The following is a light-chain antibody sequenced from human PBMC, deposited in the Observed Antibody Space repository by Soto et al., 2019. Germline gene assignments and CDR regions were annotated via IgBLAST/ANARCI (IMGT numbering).Light chain of an antibody. CDR2: KAS. CDR3: QQYNSYWT. CDR1: QSISSW. Sequence: IQMTQSPSTLSASVGDRVTITCRASQSISSWLAWYQQKPGKAPNLLIYKASSLESGVPSRFSGSGSGTEFTLTSSSLQPDDFATYYCQQYNSYWTFGQGTKVEIK. V-gene: IGKV1-5*03. J-gene: IGKJ1*01.